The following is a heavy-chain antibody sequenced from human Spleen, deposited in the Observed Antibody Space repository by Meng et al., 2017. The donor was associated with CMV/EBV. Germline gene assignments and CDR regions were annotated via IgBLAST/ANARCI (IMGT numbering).Heavy chain of an antibody. CDR3: SRDLTEERQLVFNY. CDR1: GYTFTGYY. D-gene: IGHD6-13*01. J-gene: IGHJ4*02. Sequence: ASVKVFCKASGYTFTGYYMHWVRQAPGQGLEWMGWINPNSGGTNYAQKFQGRVTMTRDTSISTAYMELSRLRSDDTAVYCCSRDLTEERQLVFNYWGQGTLVTVSS. V-gene: IGHV1-2*02. CDR2: INPNSGGT.